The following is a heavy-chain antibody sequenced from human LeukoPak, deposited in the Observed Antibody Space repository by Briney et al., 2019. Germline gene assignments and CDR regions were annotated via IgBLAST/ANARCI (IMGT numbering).Heavy chain of an antibody. CDR2: INQDGSEK. CDR3: AREGVANGMDV. Sequence: GGSLRLSCAASGFTFSSYWMSWVRQAPGKGLEGVANINQDGSEKNYVDSVKGRFTISRDNAKNSLYLQMNSLRAEDTAVFYCAREGVANGMDVWGQGTTVTVSS. D-gene: IGHD5-12*01. J-gene: IGHJ6*02. V-gene: IGHV3-7*01. CDR1: GFTFSSYW.